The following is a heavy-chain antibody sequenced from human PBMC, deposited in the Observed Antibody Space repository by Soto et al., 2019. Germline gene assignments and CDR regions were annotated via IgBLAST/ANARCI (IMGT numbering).Heavy chain of an antibody. J-gene: IGHJ4*02. Sequence: VQLMQSGAEVEQPGSSVKVSCKASGGTFSSHSINWVRQAPGQGLEWMGGIITLFGTANYAQNFQGRVTITADQSPSTAYMELNSLRSDDTAVYYCAREVGYGDFSAALLDWGQGTLVTVSS. V-gene: IGHV1-69*01. CDR1: GGTFSSHS. D-gene: IGHD4-17*01. CDR3: AREVGYGDFSAALLD. CDR2: IITLFGTA.